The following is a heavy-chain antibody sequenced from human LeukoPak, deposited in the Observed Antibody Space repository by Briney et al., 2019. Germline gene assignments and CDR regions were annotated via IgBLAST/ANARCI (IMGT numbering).Heavy chain of an antibody. CDR1: GFTFSSYW. D-gene: IGHD3/OR15-3a*01. CDR2: INSDGSST. J-gene: IGHJ4*02. V-gene: IGHV3-74*01. CDR3: ARGARYIRTGIRVHIFS. Sequence: GGSLRLSCAASGFTFSSYWMHWVRQAPGKGLVWVSRINSDGSSTSYADSVKGRFTISRDNAKNTLYLQMNSLRAEDTAVYYCARGARYIRTGIRVHIFSWGQGTLVTVSS.